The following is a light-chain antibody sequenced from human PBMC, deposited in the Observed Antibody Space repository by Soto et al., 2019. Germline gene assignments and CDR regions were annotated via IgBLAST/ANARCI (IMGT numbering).Light chain of an antibody. Sequence: EIVLTQSPGTLSLSPGERATLSCRASQSVSSSYLAWYQQKPGQAPRLLIYGASSRATGITDKFSGSGSGTEFTLPISRLEPEDFAVYYCQQYGSSPPVTFGQGTRLEIK. CDR1: QSVSSSY. CDR3: QQYGSSPPVT. J-gene: IGKJ5*01. CDR2: GAS. V-gene: IGKV3-20*01.